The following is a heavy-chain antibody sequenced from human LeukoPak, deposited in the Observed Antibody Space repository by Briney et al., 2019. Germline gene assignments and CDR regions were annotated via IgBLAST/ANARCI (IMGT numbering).Heavy chain of an antibody. CDR1: GGSISGYY. CDR3: ARHGQNDGYPLDY. D-gene: IGHD5-24*01. Sequence: SETLSLTCTVSGGSISGYYWSWIRQPPGKGLEGIAYIHSSGSTNYNPPLKSRLTISVDTSKNQLSLKLNSMTDADTAVYYCARHGQNDGYPLDYWGQGTLVSVSS. V-gene: IGHV4-59*08. J-gene: IGHJ4*02. CDR2: IHSSGST.